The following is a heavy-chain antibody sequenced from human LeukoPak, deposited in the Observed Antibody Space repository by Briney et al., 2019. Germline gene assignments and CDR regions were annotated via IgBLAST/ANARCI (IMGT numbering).Heavy chain of an antibody. V-gene: IGHV4-34*01. Sequence: SETLSLTCAVYGGSFNGYYWSWIRQPPGKGLEWIGEINHSGSTNYNPSLKSRVTISVDTSKNQFSLKLSSVTAADTAVYYCARGSKQWLPFYFDYWGQGTLVTVSS. CDR1: GGSFNGYY. J-gene: IGHJ4*02. D-gene: IGHD6-19*01. CDR3: ARGSKQWLPFYFDY. CDR2: INHSGST.